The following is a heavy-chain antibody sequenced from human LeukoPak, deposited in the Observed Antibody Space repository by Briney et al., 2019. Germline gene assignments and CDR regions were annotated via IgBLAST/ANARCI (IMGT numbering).Heavy chain of an antibody. CDR1: GFTFSSYW. CDR2: IKQDGSEK. D-gene: IGHD5-18*01. J-gene: IGHJ4*02. CDR3: TKDDGNNYGCLDY. V-gene: IGHV3-7*04. Sequence: GGSLRLSCAASGFTFSSYWMSWVRQAPGKGLEWVANIKQDGSEKYYVDSVKGRFIISRDNAKNSLFLQINSLRAEDTAVYYCTKDDGNNYGCLDYWGQGTLVTVSS.